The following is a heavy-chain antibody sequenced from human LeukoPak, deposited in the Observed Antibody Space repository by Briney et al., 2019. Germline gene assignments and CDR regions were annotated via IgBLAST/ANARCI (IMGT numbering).Heavy chain of an antibody. V-gene: IGHV1-69*04. Sequence: SVKVSCKASGGTFSSYAISWVRQAPGQGLEWMGRIIPILGIANYAQKFQGRVTITADKSTSTAYMELSSLRSEDTAVYYCAREVYYDSSGYYFWFDYWGQGTLVTVSS. CDR3: AREVYYDSSGYYFWFDY. J-gene: IGHJ4*02. CDR1: GGTFSSYA. CDR2: IIPILGIA. D-gene: IGHD3-22*01.